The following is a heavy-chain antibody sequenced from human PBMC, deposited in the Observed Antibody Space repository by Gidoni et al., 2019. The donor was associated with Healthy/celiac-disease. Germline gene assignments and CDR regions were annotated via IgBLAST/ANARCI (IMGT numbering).Heavy chain of an antibody. J-gene: IGHJ6*02. V-gene: IGHV1-69*06. Sequence: QVQLVQSGAEVKKPGSSVQVSCKASGGTSSSYSISWARQAPGQGLEWMGGIIPIFGTANNAQKFQGRVTITADKSTSTAYMELSSLRSEDTAVYYCASTSSYPYYGMDVWGQGTTVTVSS. CDR1: GGTSSSYS. CDR2: IIPIFGTA. D-gene: IGHD5-18*01. CDR3: ASTSSYPYYGMDV.